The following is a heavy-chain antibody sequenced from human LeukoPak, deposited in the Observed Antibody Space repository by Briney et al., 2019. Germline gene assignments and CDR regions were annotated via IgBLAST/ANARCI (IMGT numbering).Heavy chain of an antibody. CDR1: GYTFTGYY. Sequence: ASVKVSCKASGYTFTGYYIHWVRQAPGQGLEWMGRINPNSGGTNYAQKLQGRVTMTTDTSTSTAYMELRSLRSDDTAVYYCARFSIWEGKYYFDYWGQGTLVTVSS. J-gene: IGHJ4*02. D-gene: IGHD1-26*01. CDR3: ARFSIWEGKYYFDY. V-gene: IGHV1-2*06. CDR2: INPNSGGT.